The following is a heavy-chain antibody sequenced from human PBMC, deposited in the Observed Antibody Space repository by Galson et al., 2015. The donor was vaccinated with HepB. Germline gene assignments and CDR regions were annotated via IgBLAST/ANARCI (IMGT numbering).Heavy chain of an antibody. J-gene: IGHJ6*02. V-gene: IGHV3-21*01. Sequence: SLRLSCAASGFTFSTYSMNWVRQAPGKGLEWVSSISTSSSYIYYADSVKGRFTISRDNARNSLYLQMNSLRAEDTAVYYCARDPPTNIAAAGQYYYYGMDVWGQGTAVTVSS. CDR3: ARDPPTNIAAAGQYYYYGMDV. CDR1: GFTFSTYS. D-gene: IGHD6-13*01. CDR2: ISTSSSYI.